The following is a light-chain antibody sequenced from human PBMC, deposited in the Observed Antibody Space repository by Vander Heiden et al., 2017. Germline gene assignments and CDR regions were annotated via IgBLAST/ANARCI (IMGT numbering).Light chain of an antibody. J-gene: IGKJ4*01. CDR2: WAS. CDR1: QSVLYSSNNKNY. Sequence: DIVMTQSPDSLAVSLGERATINCKSSQSVLYSSNNKNYLAWYQQKPGQPPKLLIYWASTRESGVPDRFSGSGSGTDFTLTIRSLQAEDVAVYYCQQYYSTPLTFGGGTKVKIK. V-gene: IGKV4-1*01. CDR3: QQYYSTPLT.